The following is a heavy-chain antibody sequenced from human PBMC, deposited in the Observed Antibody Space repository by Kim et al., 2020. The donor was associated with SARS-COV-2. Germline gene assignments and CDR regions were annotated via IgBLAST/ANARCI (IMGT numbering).Heavy chain of an antibody. CDR1: GFTFSSYA. CDR2: ISYDGSNK. D-gene: IGHD3-10*01. CDR3: ARSGSGSDWGAFDY. J-gene: IGHJ4*02. V-gene: IGHV3-30-3*01. Sequence: GGSLRFSCAASGFTFSSYAMHWVRQAPGKGLEWVAVISYDGSNKYYADSVKGRFTISRDNSKNTLYLQMNSLRAEDTAVYYCARSGSGSDWGAFDYWGQ.